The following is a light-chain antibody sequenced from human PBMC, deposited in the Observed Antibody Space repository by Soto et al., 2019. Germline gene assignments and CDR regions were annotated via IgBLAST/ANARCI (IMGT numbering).Light chain of an antibody. J-gene: IGKJ2*03. CDR2: DAS. Sequence: EIVLTQSPATLSLSPGERATLSCRASQSVSRYLAWYQQKPGQAPRLLIYDASNRATGIPARFRGSGSGTDFTLTISSLEPEDFAVYYCQQRSNWPPYSFGQGTKLEIK. CDR3: QQRSNWPPYS. V-gene: IGKV3-11*01. CDR1: QSVSRY.